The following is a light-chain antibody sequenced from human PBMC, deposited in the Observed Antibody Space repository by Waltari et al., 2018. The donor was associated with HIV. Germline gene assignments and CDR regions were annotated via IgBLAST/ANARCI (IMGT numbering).Light chain of an antibody. CDR1: SSDVGGYNL. Sequence: QSALTQPASVSGSPGQSITISSPGTSSDVGGYNLVPWYQQHPGKAPKLMIYEGSKRPSGVSNRFSGSKSGNTASLTISGLQAEDEADYYCCSYAGSSTVVFGGGTKLTVL. CDR2: EGS. V-gene: IGLV2-23*01. J-gene: IGLJ2*01. CDR3: CSYAGSSTVV.